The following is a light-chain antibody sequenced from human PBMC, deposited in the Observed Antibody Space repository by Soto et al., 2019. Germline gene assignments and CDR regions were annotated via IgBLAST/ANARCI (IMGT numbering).Light chain of an antibody. V-gene: IGKV1-5*03. Sequence: IQSAECPYIRCGSFGDRVTITGRASQTISSWLAWYQQKPGKAPKLLIYKASTLKSGVPSRFSGSGSGTEFTLTFGSLQPGDFATYCCQPYNDYSTLGQGTKVDIK. CDR1: QTISSW. CDR3: QPYNDYST. J-gene: IGKJ2*01. CDR2: KAS.